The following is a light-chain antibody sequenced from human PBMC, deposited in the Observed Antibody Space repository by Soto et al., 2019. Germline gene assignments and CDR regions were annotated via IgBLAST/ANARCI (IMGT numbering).Light chain of an antibody. J-gene: IGLJ2*01. CDR3: SSYSSSSTLVV. V-gene: IGLV2-14*01. CDR2: DVS. Sequence: QSALTQPASVSGSPGQSITISCTGTSSDVGGSGSVSWYQQHPGKAPKLMIYDVSHRPSGDSNRFSGSKSGNTASLTISGLQAEDEADYYCSSYSSSSTLVVFGGGTKVTVL. CDR1: SSDVGGSGS.